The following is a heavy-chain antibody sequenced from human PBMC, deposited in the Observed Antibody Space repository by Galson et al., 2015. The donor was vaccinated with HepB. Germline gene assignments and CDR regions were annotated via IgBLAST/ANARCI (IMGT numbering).Heavy chain of an antibody. D-gene: IGHD3-16*01. J-gene: IGHJ4*02. CDR2: IKSKTDGGTT. Sequence: SLRLSCAASGFTFSNAWMSWVRQAPGKGLEWVGRIKSKTDGGTTDYAAPVKGRFTISRDDSKNTLYLQMNSLKTEDTAVYYCTTGPMITFGGFYDYWGQGTLVTVSS. V-gene: IGHV3-15*01. CDR3: TTGPMITFGGFYDY. CDR1: GFTFSNAW.